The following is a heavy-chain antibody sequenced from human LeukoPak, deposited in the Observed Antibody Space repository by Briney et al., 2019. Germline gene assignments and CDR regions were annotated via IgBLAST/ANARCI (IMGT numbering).Heavy chain of an antibody. J-gene: IGHJ4*02. CDR2: ISGSGGIT. D-gene: IGHD1-26*01. Sequence: GGSLRLSCAASGFTFSSCAMNWVRQAPGKGLEWVSGISGSGGITHYADSVRGRFAISRDNSKNTLYLQMNSLRAEDTAVYYCAKAVGALDYWGQGTLVTVSS. CDR1: GFTFSSCA. CDR3: AKAVGALDY. V-gene: IGHV3-23*01.